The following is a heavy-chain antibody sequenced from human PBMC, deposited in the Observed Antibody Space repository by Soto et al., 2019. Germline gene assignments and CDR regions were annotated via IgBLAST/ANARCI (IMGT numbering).Heavy chain of an antibody. V-gene: IGHV1-2*02. Sequence: GASVKDSCKASGYTFTGYYMHGVRQAPGQGLEWMGWINPNSGGTNYAQKFQGRVTMTRDTSISTAYMELSRLRSDDTAVYYCARVRGIAVDGSRPPHGWFDPWGQGTLVTVSS. CDR3: ARVRGIAVDGSRPPHGWFDP. J-gene: IGHJ5*02. CDR2: INPNSGGT. D-gene: IGHD6-19*01. CDR1: GYTFTGYY.